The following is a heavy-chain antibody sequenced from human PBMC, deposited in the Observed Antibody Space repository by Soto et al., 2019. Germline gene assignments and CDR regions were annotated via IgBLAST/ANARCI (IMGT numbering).Heavy chain of an antibody. CDR2: INHNGST. CDR3: ARERSSGWLRRLGAYYGMDV. D-gene: IGHD6-19*01. CDR1: GGSFSGYY. J-gene: IGHJ6*02. V-gene: IGHV4-34*01. Sequence: QVQLQQWGAGLLKPSETLSLTCAVYGGSFSGYYWSWIRQPPGKGLEWIGEINHNGSTNYNPSLKSRVTISVDTSKNQFSLKLSSVTAADTAVYYCARERSSGWLRRLGAYYGMDVCGQGTTVTVSS.